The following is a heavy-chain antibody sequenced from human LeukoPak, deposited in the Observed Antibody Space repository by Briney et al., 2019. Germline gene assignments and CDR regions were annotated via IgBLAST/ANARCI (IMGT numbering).Heavy chain of an antibody. CDR1: GFIASNKY. CDR2: IRSDGTT. Sequence: GGSLRLSCAASGFIASNKYMSWVRQAPGKGLEWVSTIRSDGTTDYADPVKGRFTISRDDSKNTVYLQMDSLRVEDTAVYSCARRRGGYGEGELDYWGQETLVTVSS. CDR3: ARRRGGYGEGELDY. D-gene: IGHD4-17*01. J-gene: IGHJ4*02. V-gene: IGHV3-66*04.